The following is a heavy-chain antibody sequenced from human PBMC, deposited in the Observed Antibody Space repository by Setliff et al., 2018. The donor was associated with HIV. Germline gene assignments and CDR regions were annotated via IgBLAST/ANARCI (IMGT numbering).Heavy chain of an antibody. CDR3: ARDVATYYYDSSGYRFDY. J-gene: IGHJ4*02. Sequence: LSLTCTVSGASIKSKSDYWSWIRQPPGKGLEWIGYIYYSGTTNYNPSLKSRVTISVDTSKNQFSLKLSSVAAADTAVYYCARDVATYYYDSSGYRFDYWGQGTLVTVSS. D-gene: IGHD3-22*01. CDR1: GASIKSKSDY. V-gene: IGHV4-61*01. CDR2: IYYSGTT.